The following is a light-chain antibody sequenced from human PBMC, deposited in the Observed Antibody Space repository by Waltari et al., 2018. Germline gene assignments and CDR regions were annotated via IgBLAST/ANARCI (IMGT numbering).Light chain of an antibody. CDR3: GTWDSSLSGAV. V-gene: IGLV1-51*02. CDR1: SSNIGNNY. CDR2: EIG. J-gene: IGLJ7*01. Sequence: QSVLTQPPSVSAAPGQRVTISCSGGSSNIGNNYVSWYRQFPGTAPNLLIYEIGGRPQGFPGRFPGSKSGTSATLDITGLQAGDEADYYCGTWDSSLSGAVFGGGTHLTVL.